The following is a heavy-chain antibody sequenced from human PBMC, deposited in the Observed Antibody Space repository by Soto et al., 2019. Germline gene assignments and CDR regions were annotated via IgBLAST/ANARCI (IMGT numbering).Heavy chain of an antibody. Sequence: AGGSLRLSCAASGFTFTSYAMHWVRQAPGKGLEWVAVISYDGSNKYHADSVKGRFTISRDNSKNTLYLQMNSLRAEDTAVYYCAREVWEHSSWGDYYYYDMDVWGQRTTVTVSS. CDR3: AREVWEHSSWGDYYYYDMDV. V-gene: IGHV3-30-3*01. J-gene: IGHJ6*02. CDR1: GFTFTSYA. D-gene: IGHD1-26*01. CDR2: ISYDGSNK.